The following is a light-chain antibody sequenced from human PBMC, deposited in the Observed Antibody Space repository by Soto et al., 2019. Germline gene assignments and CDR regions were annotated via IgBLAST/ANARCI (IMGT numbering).Light chain of an antibody. CDR2: SAS. CDR3: QQYDNSVYT. CDR1: QSLSSSY. Sequence: EIVLTQSPGTLSLSPGERATLSCRTSQSLSSSYLAWYQQKPGQAPRLLIYSASSRATGIPDRFSGSGSGTDFTLTINRLEPEDFAVYYCQQYDNSVYTFVQVTRLEIK. V-gene: IGKV3-20*01. J-gene: IGKJ2*01.